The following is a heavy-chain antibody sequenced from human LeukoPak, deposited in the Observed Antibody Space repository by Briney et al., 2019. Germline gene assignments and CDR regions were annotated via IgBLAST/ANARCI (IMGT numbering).Heavy chain of an antibody. Sequence: SETLSLTCTVSGGSISSSSYYWGWIRQPPGKGLEWIGSIYYSGSTYYNPSLKSRVTISVDMSKNQFSLKLSSVTAADTAVYYCARQGWLVQELDYWGQGTLVTVSS. D-gene: IGHD6-19*01. J-gene: IGHJ4*02. CDR3: ARQGWLVQELDY. CDR2: IYYSGST. CDR1: GGSISSSSYY. V-gene: IGHV4-39*01.